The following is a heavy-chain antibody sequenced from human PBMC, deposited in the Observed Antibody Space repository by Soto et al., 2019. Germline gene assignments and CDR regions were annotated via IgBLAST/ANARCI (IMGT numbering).Heavy chain of an antibody. CDR2: ITKTDTTI. Sequence: EVHLVESGGGLIQPGESLRLSCAASGFTFSDYDMNWVRQAPGKGLEWLSFITKTDTTIYYADSVKGRFTISRDNGKNSLYLQMNSLRGEDPAVYYGVRDRWGGACDIWGQGTMVTVSS. CDR3: VRDRWGGACDI. CDR1: GFTFSDYD. V-gene: IGHV3-48*01. J-gene: IGHJ3*02. D-gene: IGHD3-16*01.